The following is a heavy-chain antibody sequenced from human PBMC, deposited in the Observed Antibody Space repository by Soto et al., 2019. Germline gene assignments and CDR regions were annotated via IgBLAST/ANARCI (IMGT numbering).Heavy chain of an antibody. Sequence: QVQLVQSGAEVKKPGSSVKISCKASGGTFRTNAFSWVRQAPGQGLEWMGGIIPIFPTPDYPQKFQGRVTITADESTTTTYMELSSLRSEGTATYYCAKDKDRQQLGGNYYYIMDVWGQGTTVTVSS. CDR1: GGTFRTNA. V-gene: IGHV1-69*12. J-gene: IGHJ6*02. CDR2: IIPIFPTP. D-gene: IGHD3-10*01. CDR3: AKDKDRQQLGGNYYYIMDV.